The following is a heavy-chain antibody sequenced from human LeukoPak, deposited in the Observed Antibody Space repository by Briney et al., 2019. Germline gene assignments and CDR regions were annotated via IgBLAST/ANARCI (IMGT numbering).Heavy chain of an antibody. CDR3: AKDPFFYDSRTTFDY. CDR2: ISYDGSNK. J-gene: IGHJ4*02. CDR1: GFTFSSYA. Sequence: GGSLRLSCVASGFTFSSYAMHWVRQAPGKGLEWVAVISYDGSNKYYADSVKGRFTISRDNSKNTLYLQMNSLRAEDTAVYYCAKDPFFYDSRTTFDYWGQGTLVTVSS. D-gene: IGHD3-22*01. V-gene: IGHV3-30*04.